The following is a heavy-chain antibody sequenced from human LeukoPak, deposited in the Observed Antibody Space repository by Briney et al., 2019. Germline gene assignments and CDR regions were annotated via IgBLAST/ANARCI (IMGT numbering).Heavy chain of an antibody. Sequence: GGSLRLSCAASGFTFSSYGMHWVRQAPGKGLEWVAVIWYDGSNKYYADSVKGRFTISGDNSKNTLYLQMNSLRAEDTAVYYCARVRYYYDSIPIDYWGQGTLVTVSS. V-gene: IGHV3-33*08. CDR2: IWYDGSNK. J-gene: IGHJ4*02. CDR3: ARVRYYYDSIPIDY. D-gene: IGHD3-22*01. CDR1: GFTFSSYG.